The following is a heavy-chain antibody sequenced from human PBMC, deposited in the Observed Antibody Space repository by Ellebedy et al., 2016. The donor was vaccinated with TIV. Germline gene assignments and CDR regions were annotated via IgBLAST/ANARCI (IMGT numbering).Heavy chain of an antibody. D-gene: IGHD2-15*01. CDR1: GYTFTSYG. CDR2: ISAYNGNT. J-gene: IGHJ4*02. V-gene: IGHV1-18*01. CDR3: ARGGCSGGSCYPVE. Sequence: ASVKVSXXASGYTFTSYGISWVRQAPGQGLEWMGWISAYNGNTNYAQKLQGRVTMTTDTSTSTAYMELRSLRSDDTAVYYCARGGCSGGSCYPVEWGQGTLVTVSS.